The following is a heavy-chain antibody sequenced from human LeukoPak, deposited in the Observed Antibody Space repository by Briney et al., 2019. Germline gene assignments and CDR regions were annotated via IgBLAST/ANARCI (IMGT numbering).Heavy chain of an antibody. D-gene: IGHD1-26*01. CDR3: AYSGSYMGWFDP. CDR2: INPKSGGT. CDR1: GYTFTGYY. Sequence: ASVKVSCKASGYTFTGYYIHWVRQAPGQGLEWMGWINPKSGGTNYAQKFQDRVTMARDTAISTAYMDLSRLRSDGTAVYYCAYSGSYMGWFDPWGQGTLVTVSS. J-gene: IGHJ5*02. V-gene: IGHV1-2*02.